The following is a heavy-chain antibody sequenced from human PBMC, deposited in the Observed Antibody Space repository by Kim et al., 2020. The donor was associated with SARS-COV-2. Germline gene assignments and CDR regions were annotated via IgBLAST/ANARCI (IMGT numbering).Heavy chain of an antibody. CDR3: TTDILYYYDSSGPPPRY. V-gene: IGHV3-15*01. J-gene: IGHJ4*02. CDR2: IKSKTDGGTT. CDR1: GFTFSNAW. Sequence: GGSLRLSCAASGFTFSNAWMSWVRQAPGKGLEWVGRIKSKTDGGTTDYAAPVKGRFTISRDDSKNTLYLQMNSLKTEDTAVYYCTTDILYYYDSSGPPPRYWGQGTLVTVSS. D-gene: IGHD3-22*01.